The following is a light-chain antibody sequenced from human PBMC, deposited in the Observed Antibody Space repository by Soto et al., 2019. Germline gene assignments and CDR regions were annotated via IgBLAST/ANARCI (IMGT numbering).Light chain of an antibody. J-gene: IGKJ2*01. CDR2: VAS. V-gene: IGKV3-15*01. CDR3: QQYNNWPRT. CDR1: QSVSSN. Sequence: EIVMPQSPATLSVSPGERATVSCRASQSVSSNLAWYQQKPGQAPRLLIYVASTRATGIPARFSGSGSGTEFTLTIGSLQSEDFAVYDCQQYNNWPRTLGQGTKQEIK.